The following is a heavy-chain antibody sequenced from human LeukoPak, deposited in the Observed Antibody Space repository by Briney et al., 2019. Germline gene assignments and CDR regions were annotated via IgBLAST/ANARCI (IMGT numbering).Heavy chain of an antibody. CDR1: GYSFTSHW. Sequence: GESLKISCKGSGYSFTSHWIGWVRQMPGKGLEWMGIIYPGDSDTRYSPSFQGQVTISADKSISTAYLQWSSLKASDTAMYYCARLETYYDILTGYWSQAYGMDVWGQGTTVTVSS. CDR3: ARLETYYDILTGYWSQAYGMDV. V-gene: IGHV5-51*01. D-gene: IGHD3-9*01. CDR2: IYPGDSDT. J-gene: IGHJ6*02.